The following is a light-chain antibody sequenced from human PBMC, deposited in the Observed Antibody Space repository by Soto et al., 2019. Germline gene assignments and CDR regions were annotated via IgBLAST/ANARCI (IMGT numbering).Light chain of an antibody. J-gene: IGLJ1*01. CDR1: SRDVGGYKY. CDR2: DVG. CDR3: CSYAGSYTRV. V-gene: IGLV2-11*01. Sequence: QSVLTQPRSVFGSPGQSVTISCTGTSRDVGGYKYVSWLQQHTGKAPKHMNYDVGKRPSGVPDRFSGSKYDNTASLTISGLQAEDEADYYCCSYAGSYTRVFGTGTKVTVL.